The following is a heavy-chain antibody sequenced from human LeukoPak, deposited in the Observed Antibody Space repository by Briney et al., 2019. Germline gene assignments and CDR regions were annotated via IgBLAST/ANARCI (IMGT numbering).Heavy chain of an antibody. D-gene: IGHD1-14*01. J-gene: IGHJ4*02. CDR1: GFTFSSYW. CDR2: IEQDGSEK. CDR3: ARNRASLDC. V-gene: IGHV3-7*04. Sequence: GGSLRLSCAASGFTFSSYWMSWVRQAPGKGLGWVANIEQDGSEKSYVASVKGRFTISRDNAKNSLYLQMNSLRAEDTAVYYCARNRASLDCWGQGTLVTVSS.